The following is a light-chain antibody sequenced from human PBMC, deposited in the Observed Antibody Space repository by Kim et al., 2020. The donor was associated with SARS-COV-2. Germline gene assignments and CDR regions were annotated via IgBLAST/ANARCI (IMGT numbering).Light chain of an antibody. CDR2: QDS. V-gene: IGLV3-1*01. Sequence: LSPRRTAGTTCSGDKLGDKYACWYQQKPGHSPVLVIYQDSKRPSGIPERFSGSNSGNTATLTISGTQAMDEADYYCQAWDSSTYVFGTGTKVTVL. CDR3: QAWDSSTYV. CDR1: KLGDKY. J-gene: IGLJ1*01.